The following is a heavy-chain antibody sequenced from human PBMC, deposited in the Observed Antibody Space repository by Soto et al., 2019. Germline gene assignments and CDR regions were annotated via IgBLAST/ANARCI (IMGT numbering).Heavy chain of an antibody. CDR3: ARGDGRGSSGFYYYYGMDV. J-gene: IGHJ6*02. V-gene: IGHV1-46*01. CDR2: ISPYDGST. Sequence: QVQLVQSGAEVKNPGASVTVSCKASGFTFTNYFFHCVRLAPRQGLEWMGIISPYDGSTNYVQSLQGRGTMTSDTATSKVYMELSSLRAEDTAVYYCARGDGRGSSGFYYYYGMDVWGHGTTVSVSS. D-gene: IGHD6-25*01. CDR1: GFTFTNYF.